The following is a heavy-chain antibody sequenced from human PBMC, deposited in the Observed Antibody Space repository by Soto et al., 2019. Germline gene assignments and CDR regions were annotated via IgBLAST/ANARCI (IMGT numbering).Heavy chain of an antibody. Sequence: QVQLVQSGAEVKKPGASVKVSCKASGYTFTSYYMHWVRQAPGQGLEWMGIINPSGGSTSYAQKLQGRVTMTRDTSTSTVYMELRSRRSEDTAVYYCARGITMVRFDYWGQGTLVTVSS. CDR2: INPSGGST. CDR1: GYTFTSYY. D-gene: IGHD3-10*01. J-gene: IGHJ4*02. V-gene: IGHV1-46*01. CDR3: ARGITMVRFDY.